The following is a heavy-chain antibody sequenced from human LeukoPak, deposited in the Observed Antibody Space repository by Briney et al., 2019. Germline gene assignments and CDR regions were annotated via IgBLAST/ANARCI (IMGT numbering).Heavy chain of an antibody. J-gene: IGHJ4*02. CDR3: ARLRFDFWSGYTHPYFDY. D-gene: IGHD3-3*01. V-gene: IGHV4-39*01. Sequence: KPSETLSLTCTVSGGSISSSSYSWGWIRQPTGKGLEWIGSIYYSGTTYYNPSLKSRVTISVDTSKIHFSLKLSSVAATDTAVYFCARLRFDFWSGYTHPYFDYWGQGTLVTVSS. CDR2: IYYSGTT. CDR1: GGSISSSSYS.